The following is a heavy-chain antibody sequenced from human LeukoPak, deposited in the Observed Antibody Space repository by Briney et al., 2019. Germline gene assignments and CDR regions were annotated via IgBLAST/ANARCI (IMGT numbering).Heavy chain of an antibody. Sequence: GGSLRLSCVASKCTFSRYWMTWVRQSPEKGLEWVANIEQDGDEKYYVDSVKGRFIISRDNTKNSLYLQMNSLRAEDTAVYYCARVRGPSFVLSPIDYWGQGTLVTVSS. CDR2: IEQDGDEK. J-gene: IGHJ4*02. D-gene: IGHD2-15*01. CDR1: KCTFSRYW. CDR3: ARVRGPSFVLSPIDY. V-gene: IGHV3-7*01.